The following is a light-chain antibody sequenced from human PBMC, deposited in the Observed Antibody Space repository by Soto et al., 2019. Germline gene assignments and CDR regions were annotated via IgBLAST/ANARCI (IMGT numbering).Light chain of an antibody. CDR3: SSYTSSSTYV. CDR1: SSDVGDYNY. V-gene: IGLV2-14*01. J-gene: IGLJ1*01. CDR2: EVS. Sequence: QSALTQPASVSGSPGQSITISCTGTSSDVGDYNYVSWYQQHPGKVPKLMIYEVSNRPSGVSNRFSGSKSGNTASLTISGLQAEDEADYYCSSYTSSSTYVFGPGTKLTVL.